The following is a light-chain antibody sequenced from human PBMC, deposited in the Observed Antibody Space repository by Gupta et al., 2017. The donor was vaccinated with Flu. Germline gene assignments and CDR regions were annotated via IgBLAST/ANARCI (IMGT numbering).Light chain of an antibody. CDR1: SSNIGANY. CDR2: DIY. Sequence: QSVLTQPPSVSAAPGQKVTISCSGSSSNIGANYVSWYQQLPGTAPKLLIYDIYKRSSGIPDRFSGSKSGTSATLDITGLQTGDEADYYCGTWDNSLDFSRVFGGGTKLIVL. V-gene: IGLV1-51*01. CDR3: GTWDNSLDFSRV. J-gene: IGLJ3*02.